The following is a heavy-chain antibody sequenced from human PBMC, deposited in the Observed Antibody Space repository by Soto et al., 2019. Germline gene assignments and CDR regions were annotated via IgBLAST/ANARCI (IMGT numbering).Heavy chain of an antibody. CDR1: GDSVSSNSAA. D-gene: IGHD2-15*01. Sequence: SQTLSLTCAISGDSVSSNSAAWNWIRQSPSRGLEWLGRTYYRSKWYNDYAVSVKSRITINPDTSKNQFSLQLNSVTPEDTAVYYCAREWGIYCSGGSCYIEGANRFDPWGQGTLVTVSS. CDR2: TYYRSKWYN. CDR3: AREWGIYCSGGSCYIEGANRFDP. V-gene: IGHV6-1*01. J-gene: IGHJ5*02.